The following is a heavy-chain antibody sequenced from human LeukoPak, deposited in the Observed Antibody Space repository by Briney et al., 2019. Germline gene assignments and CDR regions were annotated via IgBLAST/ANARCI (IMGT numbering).Heavy chain of an antibody. D-gene: IGHD3-22*01. V-gene: IGHV1-46*01. Sequence: GASVKVSCKASGYTFTSYYMHWVRQAPGQGLEWMGIINPSGGSTSYAQKFQGRVTMTRDTSTSTAYMELSSLRSEDTAVYYCARPYDTSGRSPNDAFDIWGQGTMVTVSS. CDR2: INPSGGST. CDR1: GYTFTSYY. CDR3: ARPYDTSGRSPNDAFDI. J-gene: IGHJ3*02.